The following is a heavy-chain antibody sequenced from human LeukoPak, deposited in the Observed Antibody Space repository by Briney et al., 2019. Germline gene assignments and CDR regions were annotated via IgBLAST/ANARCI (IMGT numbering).Heavy chain of an antibody. J-gene: IGHJ5*02. D-gene: IGHD3-10*01. CDR2: ISGYNGNT. Sequence: ASVKVSCKASGHTFTRYGISWVRQAPGQGLEWMGWISGYNGNTNYAEKLQGRVTMTTDTSTSTVYVELRSLRSDDTAVYYCARDSLYYGSGSYLGFDPWGQGTLVTVSS. V-gene: IGHV1-18*01. CDR3: ARDSLYYGSGSYLGFDP. CDR1: GHTFTRYG.